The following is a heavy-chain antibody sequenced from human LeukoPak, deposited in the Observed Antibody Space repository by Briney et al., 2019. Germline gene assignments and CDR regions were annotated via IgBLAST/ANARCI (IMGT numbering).Heavy chain of an antibody. CDR3: ARRRFFEGGMDV. CDR2: ISYDGSNK. J-gene: IGHJ6*02. CDR1: GFTFSSYA. V-gene: IGHV3-30*04. Sequence: GRSLRLSCAASGFTFSSYAMHWVRQAPGKGLEWVAVISYDGSNKYYADSVKGRFTISRDNAKNSLYLQMNSLRAEDTAVYYCARRRFFEGGMDVWGQGTTVTVSS. D-gene: IGHD3-3*01.